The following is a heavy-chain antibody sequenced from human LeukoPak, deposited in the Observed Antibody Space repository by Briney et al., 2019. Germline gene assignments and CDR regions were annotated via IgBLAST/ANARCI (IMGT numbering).Heavy chain of an antibody. CDR1: GGSISSYY. CDR3: ARVMVRGVNDY. CDR2: LYYNGNT. V-gene: IGHV4-59*01. Sequence: SETLSLTCIVSGGSISSYYWSWIRQPPEEGLEWIGYLYYNGNTNYNPSLKSRVTLSLDTSKNQFSLKLSSVTAADTAVYYCARVMVRGVNDYWGQGTLVTVSS. D-gene: IGHD3-10*01. J-gene: IGHJ4*02.